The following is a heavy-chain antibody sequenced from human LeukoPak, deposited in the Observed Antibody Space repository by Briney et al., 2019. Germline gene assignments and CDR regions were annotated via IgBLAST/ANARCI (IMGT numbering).Heavy chain of an antibody. CDR1: GFTFSIYW. D-gene: IGHD6-19*01. CDR3: ARSIAVAGTKTFYFDY. Sequence: GGSLRLSCAASGFTFSIYWMSWVRQAPGKGLEWVANIKPDGSEEYYVDSVKGRFTISRDNVKNSLYLQMNSLRAEDTAVYYCARSIAVAGTKTFYFDYWGQGTLVTVSS. CDR2: IKPDGSEE. V-gene: IGHV3-7*01. J-gene: IGHJ4*02.